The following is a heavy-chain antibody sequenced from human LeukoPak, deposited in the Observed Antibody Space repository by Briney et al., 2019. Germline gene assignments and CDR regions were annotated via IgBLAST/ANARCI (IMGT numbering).Heavy chain of an antibody. D-gene: IGHD3-3*01. CDR3: ARVQYYDFWSGYYTGIYYYYYMDV. V-gene: IGHV3-21*01. J-gene: IGHJ6*03. Sequence: GGSLRLSCAASGFTFSSYSMNWVRQAPGKGLEWVSSISSSSSYIYYADSVKGRFTISRDHAKHSLYLEMNSLRAEDTAVYYCARVQYYDFWSGYYTGIYYYYYMDVWGKGTTVTVSS. CDR1: GFTFSSYS. CDR2: ISSSSSYI.